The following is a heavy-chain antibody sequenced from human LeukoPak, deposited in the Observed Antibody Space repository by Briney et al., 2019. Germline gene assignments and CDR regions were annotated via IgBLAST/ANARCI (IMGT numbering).Heavy chain of an antibody. CDR3: TTDEDWNYARKDV. Sequence: GGSLRLSCAATGFTFNYAWMSWVRQVPGKGLEWVGQTVSEIDGGTTDYAAPVKGRFTISRDDSKSTLYLQMNSLKIEDTAVYYCTTDEDWNYARKDVWGQGATVIVSS. V-gene: IGHV3-15*04. CDR2: TVSEIDGGTT. J-gene: IGHJ6*02. CDR1: GFTFNYAW. D-gene: IGHD1-7*01.